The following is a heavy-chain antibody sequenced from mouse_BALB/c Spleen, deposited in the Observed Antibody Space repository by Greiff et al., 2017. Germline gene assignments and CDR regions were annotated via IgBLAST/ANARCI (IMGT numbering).Heavy chain of an antibody. CDR3: AYGSSYDAMDY. V-gene: IGHV5-17*02. CDR2: ISSGSSTI. CDR1: GFTFSSFG. D-gene: IGHD1-1*01. Sequence: EVKLVESGGGLVQPGGSRKLSCAASGFTFSSFGMHWVRQAPEKGLEWVAYISSGSSTIYYPDSVKGRFTISRDNARNILYLQMSSLRSEDTAMYYCAYGSSYDAMDYWGQGTSVTVSS. J-gene: IGHJ4*01.